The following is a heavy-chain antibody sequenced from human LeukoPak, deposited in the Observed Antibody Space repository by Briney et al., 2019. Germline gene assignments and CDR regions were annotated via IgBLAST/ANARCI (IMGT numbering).Heavy chain of an antibody. CDR3: ARAGYYGSGSYLGNWFDP. D-gene: IGHD3-10*01. V-gene: IGHV4-34*01. CDR1: GGSFSGNY. J-gene: IGHJ5*02. CDR2: SSPTGDIT. Sequence: PSETPSLTCAVYGGSFSGNYWTLIRQTPGRGLEWIGESSPTGDITGYNPSLKGRATISVDSSKNQFSLKLSSVTAADTAVYYCARAGYYGSGSYLGNWFDPWGQGTLVTVSS.